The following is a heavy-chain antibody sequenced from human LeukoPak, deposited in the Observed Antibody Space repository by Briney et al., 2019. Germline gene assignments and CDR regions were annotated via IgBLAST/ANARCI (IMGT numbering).Heavy chain of an antibody. J-gene: IGHJ4*02. Sequence: PGGSLRLSCAASGFTFSSYSMNWVRQAPGKGLEWVSSISSSSGYIYYADSVKGRFTISRDNAKNSLYLQMNSLRAEDTAVYYCARPHLTTVVTPDFFLDYWGQGTLVTVSS. D-gene: IGHD4-23*01. CDR1: GFTFSSYS. CDR2: ISSSSGYI. CDR3: ARPHLTTVVTPDFFLDY. V-gene: IGHV3-21*01.